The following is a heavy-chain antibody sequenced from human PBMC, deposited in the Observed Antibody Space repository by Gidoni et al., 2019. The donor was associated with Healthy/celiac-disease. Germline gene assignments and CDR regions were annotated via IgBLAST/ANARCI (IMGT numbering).Heavy chain of an antibody. CDR2: IRGSGGST. CDR3: AKGQRITMIVVVSGGAFDI. J-gene: IGHJ3*02. CDR1: GFTFSSYA. Sequence: EVQLLESGGGLVQPGGSLRLPCAASGFTFSSYAMSWVRQAPGKGLEWGSAIRGSGGSTYYADSVKGRFTISRDNSKNTLYLQMNSLRAEDTAVYYCAKGQRITMIVVVSGGAFDIWGQGTMVTVSS. V-gene: IGHV3-23*01. D-gene: IGHD3-22*01.